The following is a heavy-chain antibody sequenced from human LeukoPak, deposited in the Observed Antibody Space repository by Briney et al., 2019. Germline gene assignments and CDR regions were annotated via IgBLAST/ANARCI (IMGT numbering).Heavy chain of an antibody. CDR3: ARVDHYYDSSASYYFDY. V-gene: IGHV4-59*01. J-gene: IGHJ4*02. CDR1: GGSISSYY. CDR2: IYYSGST. D-gene: IGHD3-22*01. Sequence: SETLSLTCTVSGGSISSYYWSWIRQPPGKGLEWIGYIYYSGSTNYNPSLKSRVTISVDTSKNQFSLKLSSVTAADTAVYYCARVDHYYDSSASYYFDYWGQGTLVTVSS.